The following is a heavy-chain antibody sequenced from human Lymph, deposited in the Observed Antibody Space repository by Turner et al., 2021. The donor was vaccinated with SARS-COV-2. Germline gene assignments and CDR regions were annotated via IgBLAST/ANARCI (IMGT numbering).Heavy chain of an antibody. CDR3: ARALAAAGTDGVDV. J-gene: IGHJ6*02. D-gene: IGHD6-13*01. V-gene: IGHV3-33*01. CDR1: GFTFSSSG. Sequence: QVQLVESGGGMIQTGMSLGLSCAASGFTFSSSGMHWVRQAPGKGLEWVAVIWYYGSNKFYADSVKGRFTISRDNSKNTLYLQMNSLRAEDTAVYYCARALAAAGTDGVDVWGQGTTVTVSS. CDR2: IWYYGSNK.